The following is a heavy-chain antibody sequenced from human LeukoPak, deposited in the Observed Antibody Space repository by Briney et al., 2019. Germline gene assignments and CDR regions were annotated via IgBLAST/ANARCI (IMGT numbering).Heavy chain of an antibody. V-gene: IGHV3-21*01. D-gene: IGHD4-23*01. CDR1: GFIFSRYS. CDR2: ISSSSEYI. CDR3: ATVSGGIRWDFDH. Sequence: PGGSLRLSCAASGFIFSRYSMTWVRQAPGKGLEWVSSISSSSEYIYYADSMKGRFTISRDNAKNSVYLQMNSLRAEDTAVYYCATVSGGIRWDFDHWGQGILVTVSS. J-gene: IGHJ4*02.